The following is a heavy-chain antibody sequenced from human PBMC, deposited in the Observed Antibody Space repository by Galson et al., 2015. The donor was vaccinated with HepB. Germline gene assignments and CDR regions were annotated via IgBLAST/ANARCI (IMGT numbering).Heavy chain of an antibody. Sequence: SLRLSCAASGFAFDTTAMSWGRQAPGGGLEWISGIRGNGASIFYADSVKGRFTVSRDNSNNMLYLQMNSLRAEDAALYFCAKGYGLFDSWGQGILVTVSS. CDR3: AKGYGLFDS. CDR2: IRGNGASI. CDR1: GFAFDTTA. V-gene: IGHV3-23*01. J-gene: IGHJ5*01. D-gene: IGHD5-18*01.